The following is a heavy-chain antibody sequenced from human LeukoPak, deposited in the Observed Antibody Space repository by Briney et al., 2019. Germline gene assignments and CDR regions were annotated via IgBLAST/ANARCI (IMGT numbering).Heavy chain of an antibody. V-gene: IGHV4-34*01. Sequence: SETLSLTCAVYGGSFSGYYWSWIRQPPGKGLEWIGEINHSGSTNYNPSLKSRVTISVDTSKNQFSLKLSSVTAADTAVFYCARGGYSYGRGWFDPWGQGTLATVSS. J-gene: IGHJ5*02. CDR1: GGSFSGYY. CDR3: ARGGYSYGRGWFDP. CDR2: INHSGST. D-gene: IGHD5-18*01.